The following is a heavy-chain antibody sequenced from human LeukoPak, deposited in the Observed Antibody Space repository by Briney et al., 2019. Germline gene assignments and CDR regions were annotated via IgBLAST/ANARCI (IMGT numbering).Heavy chain of an antibody. J-gene: IGHJ5*02. CDR2: IYYSGST. CDR1: GGSISSSSYY. Sequence: SETLSLTCTVSGGSISSSSYYWGWIRQPPGKGLEWIGSIYYSGSTYYNPSLRSRVTISVDTSKNQFSLKLSSVTAADTAVYYCARPGRSGAGAEFDPWGQGTLVTVSS. D-gene: IGHD2-15*01. CDR3: ARPGRSGAGAEFDP. V-gene: IGHV4-39*01.